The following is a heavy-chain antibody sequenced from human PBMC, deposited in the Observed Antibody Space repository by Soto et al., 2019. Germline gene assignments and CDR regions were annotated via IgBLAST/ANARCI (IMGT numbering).Heavy chain of an antibody. CDR3: ARVEYSSSSSHMDV. D-gene: IGHD6-6*01. J-gene: IGHJ6*03. CDR1: GDSVSSNSAA. CDR2: TYYRSKWYN. V-gene: IGHV6-1*01. Sequence: KQSQTLSLTCAISGDSVSSNSAAWNWIRQSPSRGLEWLGRTYYRSKWYNDYAVSAKSRITINPDTSKNQFSLQLNSVTPEDTAVYYCARVEYSSSSSHMDVWGKGTTVTVSS.